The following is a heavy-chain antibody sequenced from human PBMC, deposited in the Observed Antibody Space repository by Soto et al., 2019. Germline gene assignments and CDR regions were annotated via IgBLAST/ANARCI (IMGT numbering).Heavy chain of an antibody. CDR2: IYSGGNT. V-gene: IGHV3-53*01. CDR1: GFTFSSTY. J-gene: IGHJ6*02. Sequence: XGSLRLSCAASGFTFSSTYMSWVRQAPGKGLEWVSVIYSGGNTYYGDSVKGRFSISRDNSKNTLYLQMNSLRAEDTAVYYCARIKSRDGYNLYGMDVWGQGTTVTVSS. D-gene: IGHD5-12*01. CDR3: ARIKSRDGYNLYGMDV.